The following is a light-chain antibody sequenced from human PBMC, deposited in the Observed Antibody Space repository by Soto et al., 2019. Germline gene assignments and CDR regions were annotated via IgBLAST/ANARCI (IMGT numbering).Light chain of an antibody. V-gene: IGLV2-14*01. CDR2: EVS. Sequence: QSALTQPASVSGSPGQSITISCTGTSSDVGGYNYVSWHQQHPGKAPKLMIFEVSNRPSGVSNRFSGSKSGNTASLTISGLQAEDEADYYCSSYTSISTVVFGGGTKLTVL. CDR1: SSDVGGYNY. CDR3: SSYTSISTVV. J-gene: IGLJ2*01.